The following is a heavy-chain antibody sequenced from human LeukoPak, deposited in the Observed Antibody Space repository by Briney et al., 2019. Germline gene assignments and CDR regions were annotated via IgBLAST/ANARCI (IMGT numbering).Heavy chain of an antibody. J-gene: IGHJ5*02. CDR1: GFTFSGYG. Sequence: GGSLRLSCAGSGFTFSGYGMHWVRQAPGKGLEWVTGIAYDGSRKHYADSVKGRFTISRDNSRNTMDLQMNSLRVEDTAVYHCTRYDSSRSDPWGQGTLVIVSS. V-gene: IGHV3-30*03. CDR3: TRYDSSRSDP. CDR2: IAYDGSRK. D-gene: IGHD3-3*01.